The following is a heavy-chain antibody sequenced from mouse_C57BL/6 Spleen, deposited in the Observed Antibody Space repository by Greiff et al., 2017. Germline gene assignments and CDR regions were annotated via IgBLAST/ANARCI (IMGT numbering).Heavy chain of an antibody. V-gene: IGHV1-82*01. CDR3: AKYPPYGYDAMDY. Sequence: QVQLQQSGPELVKPGASVKISCKASGYAFSSSWMNWVKQRPGKGLEWIGRIYPGDGDTNYNGKFKGKATLTADKSSRTAYRQLSSLTSEDSAVYFCAKYPPYGYDAMDYWGQGTSVTVSS. CDR2: IYPGDGDT. J-gene: IGHJ4*01. CDR1: GYAFSSSW. D-gene: IGHD5-1-1*01.